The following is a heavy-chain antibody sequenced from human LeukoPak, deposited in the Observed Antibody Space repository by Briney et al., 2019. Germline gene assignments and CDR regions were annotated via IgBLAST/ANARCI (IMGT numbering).Heavy chain of an antibody. CDR3: AKVLGSSGWFLFDY. Sequence: GRSLRLSCAASGFTFSSYVMHWVRQAPGKGLQWVAVISSDGSNKYYGDSVKGRFTISRDNSKNTLYLQMNSLRAEDTAVYYCAKVLGSSGWFLFDYWGQGTLVTVSS. D-gene: IGHD6-19*01. CDR1: GFTFSSYV. J-gene: IGHJ4*02. V-gene: IGHV3-30*18. CDR2: ISSDGSNK.